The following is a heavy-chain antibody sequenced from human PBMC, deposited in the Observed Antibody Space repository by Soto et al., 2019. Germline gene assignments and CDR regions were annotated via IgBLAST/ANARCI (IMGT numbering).Heavy chain of an antibody. CDR3: ASTNYSQVPYLDY. J-gene: IGHJ4*02. V-gene: IGHV4-31*02. D-gene: IGHD2-2*01. Sequence: PGKGLEWIGYIYYSGSTYYNPSLKSRVTISVDTSKNQFSLKLSSVTAADTALYYCASTNYSQVPYLDYWGPATLVTVS. CDR2: IYYSGST.